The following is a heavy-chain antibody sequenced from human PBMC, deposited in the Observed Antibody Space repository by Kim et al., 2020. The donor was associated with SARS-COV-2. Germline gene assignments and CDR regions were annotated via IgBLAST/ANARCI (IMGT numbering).Heavy chain of an antibody. CDR2: IKSKTDGGTT. V-gene: IGHV3-15*01. CDR3: TTDPSGGSGYYYGMDV. J-gene: IGHJ6*02. D-gene: IGHD1-26*01. Sequence: GGSLRLSCAASGFTFSNAWMSWVRQAPGKGLEWVGRIKSKTDGGTTDYAAPVKGRFTISRDDSKNTLYLQMNSLKTEDTAVYYCTTDPSGGSGYYYGMDVWGQGTTVTVSS. CDR1: GFTFSNAW.